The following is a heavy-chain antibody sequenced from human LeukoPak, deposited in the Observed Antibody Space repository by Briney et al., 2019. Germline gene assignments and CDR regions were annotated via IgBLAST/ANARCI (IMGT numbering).Heavy chain of an antibody. V-gene: IGHV5-51*01. CDR1: GYSFTSYW. Sequence: GESLKIPCRGSGYSFTSYWNGWVRQMPGKGLEGRGIFYPDDSDTRYSPFFEGQVTISADDSINTAYLQQSSLKTSDTAMYYCARQYYDNSGYMPYFDYWGQGTLVTVSS. D-gene: IGHD3-22*01. CDR2: FYPDDSDT. CDR3: ARQYYDNSGYMPYFDY. J-gene: IGHJ4*02.